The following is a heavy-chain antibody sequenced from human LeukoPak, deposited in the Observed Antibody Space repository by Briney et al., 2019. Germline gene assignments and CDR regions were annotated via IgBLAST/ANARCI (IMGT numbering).Heavy chain of an antibody. D-gene: IGHD3-3*01. CDR2: INSDGSST. J-gene: IGHJ6*03. CDR1: GFTFSSYW. Sequence: GGSLRLSCAASGFTFSSYWMHWVRQAPGKGLVWVSRINSDGSSTSYADSVKGRFTISRDNAKNTLYLQMNSLRAEDTAVYYCAKDGQSPLEYYYMDVWGKGTTVTVSS. CDR3: AKDGQSPLEYYYMDV. V-gene: IGHV3-74*01.